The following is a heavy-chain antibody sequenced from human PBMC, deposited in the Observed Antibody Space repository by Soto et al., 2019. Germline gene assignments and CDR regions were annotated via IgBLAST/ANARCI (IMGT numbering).Heavy chain of an antibody. CDR2: INGFSSNT. D-gene: IGHD3-10*01. J-gene: IGHJ5*02. V-gene: IGHV1-18*04. CDR3: ARASIRGVTSSP. CDR1: GYTFTSYG. Sequence: ASVKVSCKASGYTFTSYGISWVRQAPGQGLEWMGWINGFSSNTHYAEDLQGRVTMTTDTVTSTAYMELRSLRSDDTAMYYCARASIRGVTSSPWGQGTLVTVSS.